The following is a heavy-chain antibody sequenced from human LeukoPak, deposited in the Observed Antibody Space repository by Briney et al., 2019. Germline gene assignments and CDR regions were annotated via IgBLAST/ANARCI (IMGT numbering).Heavy chain of an antibody. J-gene: IGHJ4*02. V-gene: IGHV3-23*01. Sequence: GGSLPLSCAASGFTFSSYAMNWLRQAPGKGLEWVSNISRGGDSTYYAASVKGRFTISRDNSKNTLHLQINSLRAEDTALHYCAKGGAGYCSSTSCLYYFDTGGEGTLVTVST. D-gene: IGHD2-2*03. CDR3: AKGGAGYCSSTSCLYYFDT. CDR2: ISRGGDST. CDR1: GFTFSSYA.